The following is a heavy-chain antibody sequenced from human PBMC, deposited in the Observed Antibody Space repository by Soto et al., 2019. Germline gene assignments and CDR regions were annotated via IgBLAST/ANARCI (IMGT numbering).Heavy chain of an antibody. J-gene: IGHJ6*01. CDR1: GYTFINFG. CDR2: IGAYNGHT. CDR3: ARDPGYSSSGNGMDV. V-gene: IGHV1-18*01. D-gene: IGHD6-19*01. Sequence: QVQLVQSGPEVEKPGASVKVSCKASGYTFINFGISWVRQAPGQGLEWMGWIGAYNGHTIYAQNLQDRVTMTIDTSTTTAYMELGSLTYDDTALYYCARDPGYSSSGNGMDVWGQGTTVTVSS.